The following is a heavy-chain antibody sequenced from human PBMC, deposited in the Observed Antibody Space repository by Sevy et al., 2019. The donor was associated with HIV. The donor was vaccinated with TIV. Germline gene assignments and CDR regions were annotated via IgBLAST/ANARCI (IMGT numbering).Heavy chain of an antibody. J-gene: IGHJ4*02. CDR3: ANDLDGSYYDSSGYNGDY. Sequence: GGSLRLSCAASGFTFSSYGMHWVRQAPGKGLEWVAVISYDGSNKYYADSVKGRFTISRDNSKNTRYLQMNSLRAEDTAVYYCANDLDGSYYDSSGYNGDYWGQGTLVTVSS. D-gene: IGHD3-22*01. CDR2: ISYDGSNK. CDR1: GFTFSSYG. V-gene: IGHV3-30*18.